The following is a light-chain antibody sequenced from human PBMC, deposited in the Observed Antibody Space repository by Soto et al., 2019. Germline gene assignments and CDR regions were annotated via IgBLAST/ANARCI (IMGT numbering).Light chain of an antibody. V-gene: IGLV2-11*01. CDR2: DVT. CDR3: CSYAGSYSPDV. J-gene: IGLJ1*01. Sequence: QSALTQPRSVCGSPGQSVTICCAGTSSDVGGYKSVSWYQQHPGKAPKLIIYDVTKRPSGVPDRFSGSKSGNTASLTISGLQAEDEADYYCCSYAGSYSPDVFGTGTKLTVL. CDR1: SSDVGGYKS.